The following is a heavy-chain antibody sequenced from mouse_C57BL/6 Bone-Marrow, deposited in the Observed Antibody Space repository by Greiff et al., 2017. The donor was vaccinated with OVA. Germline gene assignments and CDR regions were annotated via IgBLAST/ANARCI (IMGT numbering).Heavy chain of an antibody. V-gene: IGHV5-6*01. CDR3: ARHRAYD. CDR1: GFTFSSYG. CDR2: ISSGGSYT. J-gene: IGHJ3*01. D-gene: IGHD6-5*01. Sequence: EVMLVESGGDLVKPGGSLKLSCAASGFTFSSYGMSWVRQTPDKRLEWVATISSGGSYTYYPDSVKGRFTISRDNAKNTLYLQMSSLKSEDTAMYYCARHRAYDWGQGTLVTVSA.